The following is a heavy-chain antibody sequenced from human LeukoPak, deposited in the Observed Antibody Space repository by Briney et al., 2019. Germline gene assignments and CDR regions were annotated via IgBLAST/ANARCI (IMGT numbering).Heavy chain of an antibody. CDR3: ARHSWGPGYPFDY. D-gene: IGHD3-9*01. CDR2: IYTSEKT. V-gene: IGHV4-4*09. J-gene: IGHJ4*02. Sequence: SETLSLTCTVSVDSINIHYWSWMRQPPGKGRECIGYIYTSEKTNYNPSLKSRVTISVDTSKTQFSLKLSSVTAADTALYYCARHSWGPGYPFDYWGQGTLVTVYS. CDR1: VDSINIHY.